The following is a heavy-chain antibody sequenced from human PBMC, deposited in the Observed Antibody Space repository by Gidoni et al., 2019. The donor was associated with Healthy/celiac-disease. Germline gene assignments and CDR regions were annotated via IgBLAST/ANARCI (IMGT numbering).Heavy chain of an antibody. CDR3: ARDLSKIAAAGQKY. J-gene: IGHJ4*02. D-gene: IGHD6-13*01. CDR1: GYTFTGYY. V-gene: IGHV1-2*05. CDR2: INPNSGGT. Sequence: QVQLVQSGAEVKKPGASVKVSCKASGYTFTGYYMHWVRQAPGQGLEWMGRINPNSGGTNYAQKFQGRVTMTRDTSISKAYMELSRLRSDDTDVYYCARDLSKIAAAGQKYWGQGTLVTVSS.